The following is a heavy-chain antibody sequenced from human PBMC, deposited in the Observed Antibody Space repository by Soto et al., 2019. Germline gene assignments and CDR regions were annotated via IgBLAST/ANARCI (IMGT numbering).Heavy chain of an antibody. D-gene: IGHD3-10*01. J-gene: IGHJ3*02. Sequence: QVQLVQSGAEVKKPGSSVKVSCKASGGTLSSYGIHWVRQAPGEGLEWIGGIIPMSGTANYAQKFQGRVAVRVDESTRAAYMELSRLTSEDTAMYYCARENYYGSGSYYRDAFDIWGQGTMVTVPS. CDR2: IIPMSGTA. V-gene: IGHV1-69*01. CDR3: ARENYYGSGSYYRDAFDI. CDR1: GGTLSSYG.